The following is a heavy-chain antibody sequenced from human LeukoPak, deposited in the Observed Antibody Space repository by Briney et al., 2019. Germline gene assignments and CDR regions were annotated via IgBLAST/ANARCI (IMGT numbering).Heavy chain of an antibody. D-gene: IGHD5-12*01. CDR2: IIPILGIA. Sequence: SVKVSCKASGGTFSSYAISWVRQAPGQRLEWMGRIIPILGIANYAQKFQGRVTITADKSTSTAYMELSSLRSEDTAVYYCARGGYEGPAYYYGMDVWGQGTTVTVSS. CDR1: GGTFSSYA. V-gene: IGHV1-69*04. J-gene: IGHJ6*02. CDR3: ARGGYEGPAYYYGMDV.